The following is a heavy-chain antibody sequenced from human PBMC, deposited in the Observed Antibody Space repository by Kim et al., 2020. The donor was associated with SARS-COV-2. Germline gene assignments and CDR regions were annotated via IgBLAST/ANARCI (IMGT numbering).Heavy chain of an antibody. CDR3: AITTYYYGSGSGYFEH. J-gene: IGHJ4*02. D-gene: IGHD3-10*01. Sequence: DSVKGRFTISRHTSNNTLYLQMNSLRPEDTAVYYCAITTYYYGSGSGYFEHWGQGALVDVSS. V-gene: IGHV3-53*04.